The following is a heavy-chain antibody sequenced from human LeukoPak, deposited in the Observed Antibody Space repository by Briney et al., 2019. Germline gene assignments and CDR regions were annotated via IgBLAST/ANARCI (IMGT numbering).Heavy chain of an antibody. Sequence: GGSLRLSCAASGFTFSSYAMHWVRQAPGKGLERVAVISYDGSNKYYADSVQGRFTISRDNSKNTLYLQMNSLRAEDTAVYYCPRDLKRGERRMAYWGQGTLVTVSS. CDR3: PRDLKRGERRMAY. CDR1: GFTFSSYA. CDR2: ISYDGSNK. J-gene: IGHJ4*02. D-gene: IGHD1-1*01. V-gene: IGHV3-30*04.